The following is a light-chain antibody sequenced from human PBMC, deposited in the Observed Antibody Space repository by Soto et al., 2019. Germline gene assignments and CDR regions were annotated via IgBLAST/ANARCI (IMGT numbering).Light chain of an antibody. CDR2: DAS. CDR3: QQRSNWPPIT. Sequence: EVVLTQSPATLSLSPGETATLSCRASQSVSSYLVWYQQKPGQPPRLLIYDASNRAAGIPARFSGSGSGTDFTLTINSLEPEDFAIYYCQQRSNWPPITFGQGTRLEMK. J-gene: IGKJ5*01. V-gene: IGKV3-11*01. CDR1: QSVSSY.